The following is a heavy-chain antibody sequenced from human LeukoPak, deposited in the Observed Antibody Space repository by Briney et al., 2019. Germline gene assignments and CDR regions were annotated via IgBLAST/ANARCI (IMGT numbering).Heavy chain of an antibody. CDR1: GGSISSYY. CDR2: IYTSGSI. D-gene: IGHD4-17*01. Sequence: SETLSLTCTVSGGSISSYYCSWIRQPAGKGLEWIGRIYTSGSINYNPSLKSRVTMSVDTSKNHFSLKLSSVTAADTAVYYCARDGDYHYFDCWGQGTLVTVSS. CDR3: ARDGDYHYFDC. V-gene: IGHV4-4*07. J-gene: IGHJ4*02.